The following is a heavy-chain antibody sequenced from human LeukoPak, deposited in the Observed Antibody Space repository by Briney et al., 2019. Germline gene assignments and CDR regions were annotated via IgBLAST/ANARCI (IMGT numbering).Heavy chain of an antibody. V-gene: IGHV1-2*02. CDR2: INPSSGGT. D-gene: IGHD3-22*01. CDR3: ARTNYYDSSGYFLGY. Sequence: ASVKVSCKASGYSFTGYYVHWVRKAPGQGLEWMGWINPSSGGTNYAQNLQGRVTMTRDTSISTAYMELRSLRSDDAAVYYCARTNYYDSSGYFLGYWGRGTLVTVSS. CDR1: GYSFTGYY. J-gene: IGHJ4*02.